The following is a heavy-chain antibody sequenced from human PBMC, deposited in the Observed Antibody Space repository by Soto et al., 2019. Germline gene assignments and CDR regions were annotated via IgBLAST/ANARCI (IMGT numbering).Heavy chain of an antibody. D-gene: IGHD1-26*01. CDR3: ARDGNSYGMDV. Sequence: QVQLVESGGGVVQPGRSLRLYWAASGFTFSSYGMHWVRQAPGKGLEWVAVIWYDGSNKYYADSVKGRFTISRDNSKNTLYLQMNSLRAEDTAVYYCARDGNSYGMDVWGQGTTVTVSS. J-gene: IGHJ6*02. CDR2: IWYDGSNK. V-gene: IGHV3-33*01. CDR1: GFTFSSYG.